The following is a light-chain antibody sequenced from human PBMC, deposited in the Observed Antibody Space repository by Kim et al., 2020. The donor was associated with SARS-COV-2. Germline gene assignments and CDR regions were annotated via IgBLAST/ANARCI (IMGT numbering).Light chain of an antibody. CDR2: DAS. CDR1: QSFSSY. V-gene: IGKV3-11*01. CDR3: QQRSNWPLT. Sequence: LSPGERATLSCRASQSFSSYLAWYQQKPGQAPRLLIYDASNMATGIPARFSGSGSGTDFTLTISSLEPEDFAVYYCQQRSNWPLTFGGGTKVDIK. J-gene: IGKJ4*01.